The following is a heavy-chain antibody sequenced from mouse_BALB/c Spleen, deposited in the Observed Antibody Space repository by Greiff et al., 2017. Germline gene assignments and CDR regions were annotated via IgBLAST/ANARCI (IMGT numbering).Heavy chain of an antibody. V-gene: IGHV2-9*02. Sequence: QVQLKESGPGLVAPSQSLSITCTVSGFSLTSYGVHWVRQPPGKGLEGLGVRWAGGSTNYNSALMSRLSISKDNSKNQVFLKMNSLQTDDTAMYYCAREEYGNFAWFAYWGQGTLVTVSA. CDR2: RWAGGST. J-gene: IGHJ3*01. D-gene: IGHD2-10*02. CDR3: AREEYGNFAWFAY. CDR1: GFSLTSYG.